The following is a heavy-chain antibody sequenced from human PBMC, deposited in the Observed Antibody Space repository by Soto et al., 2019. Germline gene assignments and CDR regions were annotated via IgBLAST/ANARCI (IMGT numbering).Heavy chain of an antibody. Sequence: GGSLRLSCAASGFTFSSYWMHWVRQAPGKGLVWVSRINSDGSSTSYADSVKGRFTISRDNAKNTLYLQMNSLRAEDTAVYYCARDPVGVNWNYISPGYMDVWGKGTTVTVSS. CDR2: INSDGSST. V-gene: IGHV3-74*01. D-gene: IGHD1-7*01. J-gene: IGHJ6*03. CDR3: ARDPVGVNWNYISPGYMDV. CDR1: GFTFSSYW.